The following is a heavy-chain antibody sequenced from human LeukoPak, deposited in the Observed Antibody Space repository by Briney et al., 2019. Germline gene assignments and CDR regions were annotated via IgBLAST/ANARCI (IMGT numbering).Heavy chain of an antibody. V-gene: IGHV3-21*01. CDR2: ITSRGTYI. CDR1: GFAFNSYT. D-gene: IGHD4-11*01. J-gene: IGHJ6*03. CDR3: ARVAQGATTENYYYYYMDV. Sequence: KPGGSLRLSCAASGFAFNSYTIKSVRQAPGKGLEWVSAITSRGTYIYNADSVKGRFTISRDNAENSAYLQMSSLRAEDTAVYYCARVAQGATTENYYYYYMDVWGKGTTVTVSS.